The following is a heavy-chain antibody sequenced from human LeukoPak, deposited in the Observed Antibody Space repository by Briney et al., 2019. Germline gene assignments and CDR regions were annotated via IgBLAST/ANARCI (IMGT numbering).Heavy chain of an antibody. J-gene: IGHJ5*02. Sequence: GGSLRLSCAASGFTFSDYYMSCIRQAPGKGLEWVSYISSSGSTIYYADSVKGRFTISRDNAKNSLYLQMNSLRAEDTAVYYCARGAPEYSSSWYVGDPWGQGTLVTVSS. V-gene: IGHV3-11*01. CDR2: ISSSGSTI. CDR3: ARGAPEYSSSWYVGDP. CDR1: GFTFSDYY. D-gene: IGHD6-13*01.